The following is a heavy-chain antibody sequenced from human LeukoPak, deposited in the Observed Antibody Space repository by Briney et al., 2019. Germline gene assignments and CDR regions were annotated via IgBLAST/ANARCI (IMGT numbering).Heavy chain of an antibody. CDR3: ARAMYSGSYSYVY. V-gene: IGHV1-2*02. CDR2: INPNNGGT. Sequence: ASGKVSCKASGYTFTDYYIHWVRHAAGHGLEWMGWINPNNGGTNYAQKFQGRVTLTRDTSISTAYMELSRLRSDDTAVYYCARAMYSGSYSYVYWGQGTLVTVSS. D-gene: IGHD1-26*01. CDR1: GYTFTDYY. J-gene: IGHJ4*01.